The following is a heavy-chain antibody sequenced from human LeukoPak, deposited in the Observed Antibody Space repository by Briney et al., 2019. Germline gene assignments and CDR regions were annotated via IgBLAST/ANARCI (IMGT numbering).Heavy chain of an antibody. D-gene: IGHD2-15*01. Sequence: GGSLRLSCAASGFTFSSYSMNWVRQAPGKWLEWVSSISSSSSYIYYADSVKGRFTISRDNAKNSLYLQMNSLRAEDTAVYYCARDLRYCSGGSCMGHYYYYGMDVWGKGTTVTVSS. CDR3: ARDLRYCSGGSCMGHYYYYGMDV. V-gene: IGHV3-21*01. CDR1: GFTFSSYS. CDR2: ISSSSSYI. J-gene: IGHJ6*04.